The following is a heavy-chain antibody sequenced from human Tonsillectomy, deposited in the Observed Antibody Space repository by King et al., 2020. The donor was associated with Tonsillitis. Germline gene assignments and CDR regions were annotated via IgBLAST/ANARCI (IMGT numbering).Heavy chain of an antibody. V-gene: IGHV3-23*04. CDR1: GFTFSSYA. J-gene: IGHJ6*02. D-gene: IGHD2/OR15-2a*01. CDR2: ISGSGGST. CDR3: AKDYFRSSSYYYGMDV. Sequence: VQLVESGGGLVQPGGSLRLSCAASGFTFSSYAMSWVRQAPGKGLEWVPAISGSGGSTYYADSVKGRFTISRDNSKKTLYLQMNSLRAEEPAVYYCAKDYFRSSSYYYGMDVWGQGTTVTVSS.